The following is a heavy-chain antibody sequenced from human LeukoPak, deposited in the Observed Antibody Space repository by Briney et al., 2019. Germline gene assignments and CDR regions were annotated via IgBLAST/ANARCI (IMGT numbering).Heavy chain of an antibody. Sequence: GGSLRFSCAASGFTFSSYAMSWVRQAPGKGLGWVSAISGSGGSTYYADSVKGRFTISKDNSKNTLYLQMNSLRAEDTAVYYCAKSDYHILTGDCVYCGQGTLVTVSS. CDR2: ISGSGGST. D-gene: IGHD3-9*01. V-gene: IGHV3-23*01. CDR3: AKSDYHILTGDCVY. J-gene: IGHJ4*02. CDR1: GFTFSSYA.